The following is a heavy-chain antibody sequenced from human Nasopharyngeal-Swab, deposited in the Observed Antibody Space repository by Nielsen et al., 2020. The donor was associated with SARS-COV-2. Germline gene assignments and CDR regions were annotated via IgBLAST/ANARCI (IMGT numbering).Heavy chain of an antibody. Sequence: GESLKISCAASGFTFSSYGMHWVRQAPGTGLEWVAVISYDGSNKYYADSVKGRFTISRDNSKNTLYLQMNSLRAEDTAVYYCAKGMLQGMDYWGQGTLVTVSS. CDR2: ISYDGSNK. CDR3: AKGMLQGMDY. CDR1: GFTFSSYG. J-gene: IGHJ4*02. D-gene: IGHD2-8*01. V-gene: IGHV3-30*18.